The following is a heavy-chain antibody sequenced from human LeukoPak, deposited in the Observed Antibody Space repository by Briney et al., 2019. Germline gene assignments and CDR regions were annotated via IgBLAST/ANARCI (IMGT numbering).Heavy chain of an antibody. Sequence: GGSLRLSCAASGFNFSTYWMTWVRQAPGKGLEWVASIKQDGSEKYYVDSLKGRFTISRDNAKNSLYLQMNSLRAEDTAVYYCAREGVPAAMPRWFDPWGQGTLVTVSS. CDR1: GFNFSTYW. V-gene: IGHV3-7*01. J-gene: IGHJ5*02. CDR3: AREGVPAAMPRWFDP. D-gene: IGHD2-2*01. CDR2: IKQDGSEK.